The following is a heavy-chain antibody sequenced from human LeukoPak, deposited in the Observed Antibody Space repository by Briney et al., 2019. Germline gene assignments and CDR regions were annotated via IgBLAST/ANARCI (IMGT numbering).Heavy chain of an antibody. D-gene: IGHD4-17*01. CDR2: ISGSGGST. Sequence: GGSLRLPCAASGFTFSSYAMSWVRQAPGKGLEWVSVISGSGGSTYYADSVKGRFTISRDNSKKTLYLQMNSLRAEDTAVYYCAKEPDYGDYFDYWGQGTLVTVSS. CDR3: AKEPDYGDYFDY. V-gene: IGHV3-23*01. CDR1: GFTFSSYA. J-gene: IGHJ4*02.